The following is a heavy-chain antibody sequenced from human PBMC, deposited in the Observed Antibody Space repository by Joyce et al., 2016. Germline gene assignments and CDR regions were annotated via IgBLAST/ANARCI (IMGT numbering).Heavy chain of an antibody. CDR3: ATLRGLTSFDT. CDR1: GNKLIEMS. CDR2: FDPEDIQS. J-gene: IGHJ4*02. V-gene: IGHV1-24*01. D-gene: IGHD3-9*01. Sequence: QVRLVQSGAEVKKPGASVKVSCQVFGNKLIEMSIHWVRQAPGKGLEWIGGFDPEDIQSISAPKFQGRLTLTDDTSAETAYMELSSLRSEDTAVYFCATLRGLTSFDTWGQGTLVTVSS.